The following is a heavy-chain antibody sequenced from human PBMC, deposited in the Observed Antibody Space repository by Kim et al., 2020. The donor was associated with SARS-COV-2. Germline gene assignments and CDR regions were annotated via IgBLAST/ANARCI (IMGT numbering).Heavy chain of an antibody. CDR1: GYSFTSYW. J-gene: IGHJ6*02. D-gene: IGHD4-17*01. CDR2: IYPGDSDT. Sequence: GESLKISCKGSGYSFTSYWIGWVRQMPGKGLEWMGIIYPGDSDTRYSPSFQGQVTISADKSISTAYLQWSSLKASDTAMYYCARFGGDYGDYDGPGPYDHPNKTIVVGAFSYYGMDVWGQGTTVTVSS. V-gene: IGHV5-51*01. CDR3: ARFGGDYGDYDGPGPYDHPNKTIVVGAFSYYGMDV.